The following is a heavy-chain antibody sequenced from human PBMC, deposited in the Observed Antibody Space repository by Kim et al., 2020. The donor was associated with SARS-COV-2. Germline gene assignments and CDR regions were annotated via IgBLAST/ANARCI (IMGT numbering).Heavy chain of an antibody. Sequence: YYADSVKGRFTISRDNSKNTLYLQMNSLRAEDMAVYYCAKREDWSNYFDYWGQGTLVTVSS. V-gene: IGHV3-23*01. J-gene: IGHJ4*02. D-gene: IGHD3-9*01. CDR3: AKREDWSNYFDY.